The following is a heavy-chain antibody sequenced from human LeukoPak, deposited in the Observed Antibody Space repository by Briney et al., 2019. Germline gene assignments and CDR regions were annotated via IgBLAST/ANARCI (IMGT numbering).Heavy chain of an antibody. D-gene: IGHD3-3*01. J-gene: IGHJ6*03. CDR1: GGSISSSSYY. CDR3: ARDGTRGYDFWSGYYSNYYYYMGV. V-gene: IGHV4-39*07. CDR2: IYYSGST. Sequence: SETLSLTCTVSGGSISSSSYYWGWIRQPPGKGLEWIGSIYYSGSTYYNPSLKSRVTISVDTSKNQFSLKLSSVTAADTAVYYCARDGTRGYDFWSGYYSNYYYYMGVWGKGTTVTVSS.